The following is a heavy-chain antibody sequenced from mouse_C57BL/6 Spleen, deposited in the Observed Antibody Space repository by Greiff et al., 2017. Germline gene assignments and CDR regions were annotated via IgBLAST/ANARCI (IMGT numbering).Heavy chain of an antibody. J-gene: IGHJ2*01. V-gene: IGHV1-64*01. CDR1: GFTFTSYW. Sequence: QVQLQQPGAELVKPGASVKLSCKASGFTFTSYWMHWVKQRPGQGLEWIGMIHPNSGSTNYNEKFKSKATLTVDKSSSTAYMQLSSLTSEDSAVYYCARLGQDYFDYWGQGTTLTVSS. D-gene: IGHD3-3*01. CDR2: IHPNSGST. CDR3: ARLGQDYFDY.